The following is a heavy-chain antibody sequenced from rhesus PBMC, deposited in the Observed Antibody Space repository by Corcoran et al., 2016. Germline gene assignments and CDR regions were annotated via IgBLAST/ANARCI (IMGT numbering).Heavy chain of an antibody. J-gene: IGHJ5-2*02. D-gene: IGHD5-24*01. Sequence: EVQLVQSGAEVKKPGASVKISCKASGYTFTDYYLHWVRQAPGKGLEWMGRVDPEDGEAIHAQKFQDRVTITADTSTDTAYMELSSLRSEDTAVYYCATDPLLRYSGSTEAGGSLDVWGRGVLVTVSS. CDR3: ATDPLLRYSGSTEAGGSLDV. CDR2: VDPEDGEA. V-gene: IGHV1-111*02. CDR1: GYTFTDYY.